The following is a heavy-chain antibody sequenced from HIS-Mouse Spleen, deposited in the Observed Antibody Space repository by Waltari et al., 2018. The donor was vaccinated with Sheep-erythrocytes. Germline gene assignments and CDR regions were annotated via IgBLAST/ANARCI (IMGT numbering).Heavy chain of an antibody. J-gene: IGHJ4*02. CDR1: GGSISSSSYY. CDR2: IYSSGST. Sequence: QLQLQESGPGLVKPSETLSLTCTVSGGSISSSSYYWGWIRQPPGKGLEWMVSIYSSGSTYYNPSLRSRVTISVDTSKNQFSLKLSSVTAADTAVYYCARLYYYDSSGYYFDYWGQGTLVTVSS. D-gene: IGHD3-22*01. CDR3: ARLYYYDSSGYYFDY. V-gene: IGHV4-39*01.